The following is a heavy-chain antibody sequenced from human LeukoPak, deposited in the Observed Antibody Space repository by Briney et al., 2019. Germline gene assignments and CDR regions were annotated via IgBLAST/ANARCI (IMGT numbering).Heavy chain of an antibody. J-gene: IGHJ5*02. CDR3: ARAYIVVVPAAISWFDP. Sequence: ASVKVSCKPSGYTFTGYYMHWVRQAPGQRLEWMGWINPNSGGTNYAQKFQGRVTMTRDTSISTAYMELSRLRSDDTAVYYCARAYIVVVPAAISWFDPWGQGTLVTVSS. CDR2: INPNSGGT. V-gene: IGHV1-2*02. D-gene: IGHD2-2*02. CDR1: GYTFTGYY.